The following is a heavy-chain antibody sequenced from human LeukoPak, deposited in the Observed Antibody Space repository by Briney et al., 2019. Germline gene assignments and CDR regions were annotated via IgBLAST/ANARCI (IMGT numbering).Heavy chain of an antibody. V-gene: IGHV3-21*01. J-gene: IGHJ4*02. Sequence: GGSLRLSCAASGFTFSSYSMNWVRQAPGKGLEWVSSISSSSSYIYYADSVKGRFTISRDNAKNSLYLQMNSLRAEDTAVYFCAAGRWLRSGSDYWGQGTLVTVSS. D-gene: IGHD5-12*01. CDR3: AAGRWLRSGSDY. CDR1: GFTFSSYS. CDR2: ISSSSSYI.